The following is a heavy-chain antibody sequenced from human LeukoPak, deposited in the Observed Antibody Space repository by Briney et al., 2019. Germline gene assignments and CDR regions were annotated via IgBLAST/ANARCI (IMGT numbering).Heavy chain of an antibody. CDR3: AADEGYSGSYYPPPADY. V-gene: IGHV1-58*01. D-gene: IGHD1-26*01. J-gene: IGHJ4*02. Sequence: SVKVSCKSSGFTFTSSAVQWVRQARGQRLEWIGWIVVGSGNTNYAQKFQESVTITRDMSTSPAYMEPSSLRSEDTAVYYCAADEGYSGSYYPPPADYWGQGTLVTVSS. CDR2: IVVGSGNT. CDR1: GFTFTSSA.